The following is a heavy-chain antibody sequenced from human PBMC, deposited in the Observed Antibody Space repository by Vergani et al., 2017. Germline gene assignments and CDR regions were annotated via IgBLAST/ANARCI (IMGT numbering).Heavy chain of an antibody. V-gene: IGHV4-30-4*08. CDR1: GGSISSGDYY. D-gene: IGHD3-3*01. J-gene: IGHJ5*02. Sequence: QVQLQESGPGLVKPSQTLSLTCTVSGGSISSGDYYWSWIRQPPGKGLEWIGYIYYSVSTYYNPSLKSRVTISGDTSKNQFSLNLSPVTAADTAVYYCARAPTASYDFWSGYYLSGVPNWFDPWGQGTLVTVSS. CDR3: ARAPTASYDFWSGYYLSGVPNWFDP. CDR2: IYYSVST.